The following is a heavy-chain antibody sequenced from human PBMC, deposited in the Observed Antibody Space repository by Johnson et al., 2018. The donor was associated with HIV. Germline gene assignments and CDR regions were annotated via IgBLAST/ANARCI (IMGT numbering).Heavy chain of an antibody. CDR2: ISSSGSTI. V-gene: IGHV3-11*04. CDR1: GFTVSSNY. CDR3: AKAGAGGCDAFDI. Sequence: QVQLVESGGGLVQPGGSLRLSCAASGFTVSSNYMSWVRQAPGKGLEWVSYISSSGSTIYYGDSVTGRFTTSRDNVKNSLYPQMNRLRAEDTALYYCAKAGAGGCDAFDIWGQGTMVTVSS. J-gene: IGHJ3*02. D-gene: IGHD3-16*01.